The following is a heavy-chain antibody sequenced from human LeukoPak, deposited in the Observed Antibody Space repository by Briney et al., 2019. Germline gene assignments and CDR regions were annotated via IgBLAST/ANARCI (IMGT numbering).Heavy chain of an antibody. V-gene: IGHV3-33*01. CDR1: GFTFSNYG. D-gene: IGHD6-13*01. CDR2: IWYDGSNQ. J-gene: IGHJ3*01. CDR3: ARDLSSSWSPGV. Sequence: GRSLRLSCITSGFTFSNYGFHWVRQAPGKGLEWTAAIWYDGSNQYYPDSVKGRFTISRDNSKNTIYLQMNSLRIEDTAMYYCARDLSSSWSPGVWGQGTVVSVSS.